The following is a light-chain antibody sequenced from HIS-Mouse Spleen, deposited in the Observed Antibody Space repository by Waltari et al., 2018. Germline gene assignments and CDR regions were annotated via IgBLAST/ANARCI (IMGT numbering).Light chain of an antibody. CDR3: YSTDSSGNHRV. J-gene: IGLJ2*01. CDR1: ALPKKY. CDR2: EDS. V-gene: IGLV3-10*01. Sequence: SYELTQPPSVSVSPGQTARITCSGDALPKKYAYWYQKKSGQAPVLVIYEDSKRPSGIPEGLSGSSSGTMATLTISGAQVEDEADYYCYSTDSSGNHRVFGGGTKLTVL.